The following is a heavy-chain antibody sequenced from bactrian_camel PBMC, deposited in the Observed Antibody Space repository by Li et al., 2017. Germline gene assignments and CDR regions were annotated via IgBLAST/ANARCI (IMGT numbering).Heavy chain of an antibody. CDR1: LPTYNTYI. Sequence: HVQLVESGGGSVQAGGSLRLSCAVSLPTYNTYIMGWFRQAPAKEREGVAAISVDGTTSYADSVKGRFTITKDDIKKVFYLDMNSLKPEDTAVYYCAADVSLVSVIAAYVRDFASRGQGTQVTVS. D-gene: IGHD6*01. CDR2: ISVDGTT. V-gene: IGHV3S53*01. J-gene: IGHJ6*01. CDR3: AADVSLVSVIAAYVRDFAS.